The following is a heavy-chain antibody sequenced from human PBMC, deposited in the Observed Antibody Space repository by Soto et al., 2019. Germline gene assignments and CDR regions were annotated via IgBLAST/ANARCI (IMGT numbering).Heavy chain of an antibody. Sequence: QVQLVQSGAEVTKPGASVKVSCKASGYTFTNHYMHWVRQAPGQGLEWMGVINPSGGSTDYAQKFQGLVTMTSDTPTSTVYMEVSSLRSEDTAVFYCAREGNGYNLGPSVDFDYWGQGTLVTVSS. V-gene: IGHV1-46*01. CDR2: INPSGGST. CDR3: AREGNGYNLGPSVDFDY. D-gene: IGHD5-12*01. CDR1: GYTFTNHY. J-gene: IGHJ4*02.